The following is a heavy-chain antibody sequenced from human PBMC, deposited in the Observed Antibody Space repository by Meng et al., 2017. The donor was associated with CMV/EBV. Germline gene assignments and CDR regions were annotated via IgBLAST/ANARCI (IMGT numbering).Heavy chain of an antibody. CDR3: TRLGEGCSSTSCFPFHGMDV. CDR2: TFGGGNS. V-gene: IGHV3-53*01. CDR1: GFIVSSKY. J-gene: IGHJ6*02. Sequence: GGSLRLSCAASGFIVSSKYMSWVRQSPGKGLEWVSLTFGGGNSHYADFVKGRFTVSRDNSKNTLYLQMNSLRAEDTAVYYCTRLGEGCSSTSCFPFHGMDVWGQGTTVTVSS. D-gene: IGHD2-2*01.